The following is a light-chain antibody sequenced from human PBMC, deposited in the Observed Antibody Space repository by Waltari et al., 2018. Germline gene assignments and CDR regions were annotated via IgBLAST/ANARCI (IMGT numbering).Light chain of an antibody. CDR3: SSYTRSTTVI. CDR2: DVS. Sequence: QSALTQPASVSGSPGQSTTNLCTGTDSDIGALHSVTWYQQHPGKPPKLLLYDVSDRPAGISDHFSVSNSGNTASLTISGLQAEDAADYYCSSYTRSTTVIFGGGTKLTVL. J-gene: IGLJ2*01. V-gene: IGLV2-14*03. CDR1: DSDIGALHS.